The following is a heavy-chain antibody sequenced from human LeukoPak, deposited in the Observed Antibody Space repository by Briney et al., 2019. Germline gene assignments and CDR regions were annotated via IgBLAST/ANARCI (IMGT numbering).Heavy chain of an antibody. J-gene: IGHJ6*03. D-gene: IGHD2-2*01. CDR2: IKHSGST. CDR3: ARVGRCSSTSCYRSSLSYYYYYYMDV. Sequence: SETLSRTCAVYGGSFSGYYWSWIRQPPGKGLELIGDIKHSGSTNYNASLKSRVTISVDTSKNQFSLKLSSVTAADTAVYYCARVGRCSSTSCYRSSLSYYYYYYMDVWGKGTTVTVSS. V-gene: IGHV4-34*01. CDR1: GGSFSGYY.